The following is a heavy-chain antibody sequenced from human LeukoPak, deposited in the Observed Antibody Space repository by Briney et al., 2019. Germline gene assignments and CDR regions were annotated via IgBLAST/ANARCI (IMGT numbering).Heavy chain of an antibody. CDR1: GGSFSGYY. V-gene: IGHV4-34*01. CDR2: INHSGST. J-gene: IGHJ6*03. D-gene: IGHD3-3*01. Sequence: SETLSLTCAVYGGSFSGYYWSWIRQPPGKGLEWIGEINHSGSTNYNPSLKSRVTISVDTSKNQFSLKLSSVTAADTAVYYCAREVPVLRFLEWLDYYYYMDVWGKGTTVTVSS. CDR3: AREVPVLRFLEWLDYYYYMDV.